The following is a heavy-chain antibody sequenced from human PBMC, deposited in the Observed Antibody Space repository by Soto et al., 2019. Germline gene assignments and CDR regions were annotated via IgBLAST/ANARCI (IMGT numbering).Heavy chain of an antibody. J-gene: IGHJ6*02. CDR2: IYYSGST. CDR1: GGSISSYY. CDR3: ARDSGLRFLEGDYYYYGMDV. V-gene: IGHV4-59*01. D-gene: IGHD3-3*01. Sequence: PSETLSLTCTVSGGSISSYYWSWIRQPPGKGLEWIGYIYYSGSTNYNPSLKSRVTISEDTSKNQFSLKLSSVTAADTAVYYCARDSGLRFLEGDYYYYGMDVWGQGTTVTVSS.